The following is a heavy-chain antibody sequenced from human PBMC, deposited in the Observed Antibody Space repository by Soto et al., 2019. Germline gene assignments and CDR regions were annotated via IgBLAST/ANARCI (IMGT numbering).Heavy chain of an antibody. Sequence: ASVKVSCKASGGTFSSYAISWVRQAPGQGLEWMGGIIPIFGTANYAQKFQGRVTITADESTSTAYMELSSLRSEDTAVYYCATPYYYYDSSGYFWPFDYWGQGTLVTVSS. CDR1: GGTFSSYA. CDR2: IIPIFGTA. CDR3: ATPYYYYDSSGYFWPFDY. V-gene: IGHV1-69*13. D-gene: IGHD3-22*01. J-gene: IGHJ4*02.